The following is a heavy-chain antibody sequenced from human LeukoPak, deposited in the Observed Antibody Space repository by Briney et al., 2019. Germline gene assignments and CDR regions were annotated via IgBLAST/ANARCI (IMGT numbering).Heavy chain of an antibody. CDR2: ISGSGGST. CDR3: AKWGSPLAAAATPYDY. D-gene: IGHD6-13*01. V-gene: IGHV3-23*01. J-gene: IGHJ4*02. CDR1: GFTFSSYA. Sequence: PGGSLRLSCAASGFTFSSYAMSWVRQAPGKGLEWVSAISGSGGSTYYADSVKGRFTISRDNSKNTLYLQMNSLRAEDTAVYYCAKWGSPLAAAATPYDYWGQGTLVTVSS.